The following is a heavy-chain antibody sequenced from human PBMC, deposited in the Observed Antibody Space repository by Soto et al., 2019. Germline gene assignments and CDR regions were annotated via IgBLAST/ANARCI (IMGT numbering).Heavy chain of an antibody. V-gene: IGHV3-23*01. CDR3: AKPPDYNWNDY. D-gene: IGHD1-20*01. CDR2: LSGSGGST. Sequence: GSLRLSCAASGFTFSNYAMSWVRQAPGKGLEWVSTLSGSGGSTYYADSVKGRFTISRDNSKDTLYLQMNNLRAEDTAVYYCAKPPDYNWNDYWGQGTLVTAPQ. CDR1: GFTFSNYA. J-gene: IGHJ4*02.